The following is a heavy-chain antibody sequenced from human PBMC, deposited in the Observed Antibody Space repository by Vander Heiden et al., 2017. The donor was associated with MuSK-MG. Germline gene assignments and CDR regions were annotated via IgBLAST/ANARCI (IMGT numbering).Heavy chain of an antibody. CDR2: VSYSGTT. Sequence: QMQLQESGPGLLKPSETLSLTCSVSGDSISSLPNFWGWVRQPPGKGLEWLASVSYSGTTHYNSSVETRATVSIDTSKNQIFLRLTSVTAADSATYYCVRHLPHIEFSFWYFDVWGRGAQVTVSS. D-gene: IGHD2-15*01. CDR1: GDSISSLPNF. V-gene: IGHV4-39*01. J-gene: IGHJ2*01. CDR3: VRHLPHIEFSFWYFDV.